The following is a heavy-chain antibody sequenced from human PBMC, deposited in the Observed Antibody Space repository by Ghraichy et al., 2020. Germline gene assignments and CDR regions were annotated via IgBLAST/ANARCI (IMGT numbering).Heavy chain of an antibody. J-gene: IGHJ3*01. CDR3: ARDRLASSWYSDAFDV. D-gene: IGHD6-13*01. CDR2: ISSSGNYI. V-gene: IGHV3-21*01. Sequence: GGSLRLSCAASGFTLSSYTMNWVRQAPGKGLEWVSSISSSGNYIYYADSMKGRFTISRDSAKNSLVLQMNSLRAEDTAVYYCARDRLASSWYSDAFDVWGQRTMVTVSS. CDR1: GFTLSSYT.